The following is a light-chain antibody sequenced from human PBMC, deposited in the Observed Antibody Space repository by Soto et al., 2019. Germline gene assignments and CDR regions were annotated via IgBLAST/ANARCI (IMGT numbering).Light chain of an antibody. CDR2: GAS. J-gene: IGKJ1*01. CDR3: QQFGSSPRT. V-gene: IGKV3-20*01. Sequence: VLTQSPGTLSLSPGERATLSCRASQSVSSTYLAWYQEKPGQAPRLLIYGASSRATGIPDRFSGSGSGTDFTLTISRLEPEDFAVYYCQQFGSSPRTFGQGTKVEI. CDR1: QSVSSTY.